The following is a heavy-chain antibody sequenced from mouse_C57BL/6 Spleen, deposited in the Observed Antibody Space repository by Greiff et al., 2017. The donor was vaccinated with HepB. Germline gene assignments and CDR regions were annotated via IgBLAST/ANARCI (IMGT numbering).Heavy chain of an antibody. CDR2: ICPGSGST. Sequence: QVQLQQPGAEFVKPGASVKMSCKASGYTFTSSWITWVKQRPGQGLEWIGEICPGSGSTNYNEKFKSKATLTVDTSSSTAYMQLSSLTSEDSAVYYCASRDAYYAMDFWGQGTSVTVSS. J-gene: IGHJ4*01. CDR3: ASRDAYYAMDF. CDR1: GYTFTSSW. V-gene: IGHV1-55*01.